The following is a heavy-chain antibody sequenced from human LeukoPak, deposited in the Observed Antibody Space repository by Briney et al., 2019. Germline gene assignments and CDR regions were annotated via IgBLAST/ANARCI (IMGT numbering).Heavy chain of an antibody. V-gene: IGHV3-48*01. D-gene: IGHD4-23*01. J-gene: IGHJ4*02. CDR1: GFTFSSYA. Sequence: GGSLRLFCAASGFTFSSYAMNWVRQAPGKGLEWVSYISSDGTTIYYADSVKGRITISRDNARKSLYLQMNSLRAADTAVYYCVPQKGYGGNPLDYWGQGTLVTVSS. CDR3: VPQKGYGGNPLDY. CDR2: ISSDGTTI.